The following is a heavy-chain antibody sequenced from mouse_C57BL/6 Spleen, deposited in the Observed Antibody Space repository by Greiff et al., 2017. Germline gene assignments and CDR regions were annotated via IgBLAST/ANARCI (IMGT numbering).Heavy chain of an antibody. CDR3: ARALLWLRKVYDYAMDY. J-gene: IGHJ4*01. Sequence: QVQLQQSGPELVKPGASVKISCKASGYAFSSSWMNWVKQRPGKGLEWIGRIYPGDGDTNYTGTFKGQATLTADKSSSTAYMQLSSLTSEDSAVYFCARALLWLRKVYDYAMDYWGQGTSVTVSS. V-gene: IGHV1-82*01. D-gene: IGHD2-9*01. CDR2: IYPGDGDT. CDR1: GYAFSSSW.